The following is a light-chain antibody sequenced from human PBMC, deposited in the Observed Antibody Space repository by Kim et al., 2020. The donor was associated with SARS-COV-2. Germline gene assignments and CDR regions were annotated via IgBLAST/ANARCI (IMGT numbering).Light chain of an antibody. CDR2: EVN. CDR1: SSDVDAYNS. J-gene: IGLJ2*01. CDR3: SSYAGTNNFV. V-gene: IGLV2-8*01. Sequence: GQSVTISCAGISSDVDAYNSVTGYQQHPGKAPKLMIYEVNKRPSGVPVRFSGSKSGNTASLTVSGLQADDEADYYCSSYAGTNNFVFGGGTTLTVL.